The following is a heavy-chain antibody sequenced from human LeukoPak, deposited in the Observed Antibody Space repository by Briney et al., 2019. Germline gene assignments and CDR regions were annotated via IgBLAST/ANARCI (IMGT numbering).Heavy chain of an antibody. V-gene: IGHV1-2*02. Sequence: ASVKVSCKASGYTFTGYYMHWVRQAPGQGLEWMGWINPNSGGTNYAQKLQGRVTMTRDTSISTAYMELSRLRSDDTAVYYCARSRRDGYNYVPYWGQGTLVTVSS. D-gene: IGHD5-24*01. CDR3: ARSRRDGYNYVPY. CDR1: GYTFTGYY. J-gene: IGHJ4*02. CDR2: INPNSGGT.